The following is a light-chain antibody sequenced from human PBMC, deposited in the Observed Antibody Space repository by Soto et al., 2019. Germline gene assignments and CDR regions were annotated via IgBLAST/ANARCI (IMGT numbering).Light chain of an antibody. CDR1: QGISNY. J-gene: IGKJ1*01. CDR3: QQYNTFWT. CDR2: DVS. Sequence: DIHITQSPACVSASVGDRVTITCRASQGISNYLAWYQQKPGKAPKLLIYDVSSLESGVPSRFSGSGSGTGFTLTISSLQPDDSATYYCQQYNTFWTFGQGTKVDIK. V-gene: IGKV1-16*01.